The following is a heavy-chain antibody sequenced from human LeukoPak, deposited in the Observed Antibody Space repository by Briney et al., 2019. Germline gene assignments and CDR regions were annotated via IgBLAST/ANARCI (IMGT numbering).Heavy chain of an antibody. CDR3: ARGSSSWYSGWFDP. Sequence: PSETLSLTCTVSGGSISSYYWSWIRQPPGKGLEWIGYIYYSGSTNYNPSLKSRVTISVDTSKNQFSLKLSSVTAADTAVYYCARGSSSWYSGWFDPWGQGTLVTVSS. CDR1: GGSISSYY. V-gene: IGHV4-59*01. J-gene: IGHJ5*02. D-gene: IGHD6-13*01. CDR2: IYYSGST.